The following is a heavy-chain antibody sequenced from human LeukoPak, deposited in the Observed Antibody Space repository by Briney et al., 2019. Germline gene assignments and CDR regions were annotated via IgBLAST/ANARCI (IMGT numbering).Heavy chain of an antibody. CDR2: ISGSGGST. CDR1: GFTFSSYA. Sequence: GGSLRLSCAASGFTFSSYAMSWVRRAPGKGLKWVSVISGSGGSTYYADSVKGRFTISRDNSKNTLYLQMNSLRAEDTAVYYCAKVQNYYGSGSPDYWGQGTLVTVSS. CDR3: AKVQNYYGSGSPDY. J-gene: IGHJ4*02. V-gene: IGHV3-23*01. D-gene: IGHD3-10*01.